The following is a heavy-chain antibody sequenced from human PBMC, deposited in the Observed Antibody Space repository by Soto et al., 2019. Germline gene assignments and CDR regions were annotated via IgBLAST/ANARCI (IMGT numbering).Heavy chain of an antibody. CDR2: IVVGSGNT. D-gene: IGHD6-13*01. CDR1: GFTFTSSA. CDR3: AADGRYSSSWYYYYYGMDV. V-gene: IGHV1-58*01. J-gene: IGHJ6*02. Sequence: SVKVSCKASGFTFTSSAVQWVRQARGQRLEWIGWIVVGSGNTNYAQKFQERVTITRDMSTSTAYMELSSPRSEDTAVYYCAADGRYSSSWYYYYYGMDVWGQGTTVTVSS.